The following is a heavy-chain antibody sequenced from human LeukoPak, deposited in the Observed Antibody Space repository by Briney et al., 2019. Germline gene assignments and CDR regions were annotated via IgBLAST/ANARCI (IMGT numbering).Heavy chain of an antibody. CDR3: AKITTAGSYFDY. D-gene: IGHD6-13*01. CDR2: IRYDGSNK. Sequence: GGSLRLSCAASGFTFSSYGMHWVRQAPGKGLEWVAFIRYDGSNKYYADSVKGRFTISRDNSKNTVFLQMNSLRTEDTAVCYCAKITTAGSYFDYWGQGTLVIVSS. V-gene: IGHV3-30*02. CDR1: GFTFSSYG. J-gene: IGHJ4*01.